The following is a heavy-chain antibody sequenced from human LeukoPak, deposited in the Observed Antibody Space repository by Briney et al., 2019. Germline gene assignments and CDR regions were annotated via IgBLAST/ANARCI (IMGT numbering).Heavy chain of an antibody. CDR3: ARVWRNYDILTGYYAYFDY. V-gene: IGHV4-34*01. J-gene: IGHJ4*02. CDR1: GGSLSGYY. D-gene: IGHD3-9*01. Sequence: SETLSLTCAVYGGSLSGYYWSWIRQPPGKGLEWIGEINHSGSTNYNPSLKSRVTISVDTFKNQFSLKLSSVTAADTAVYYCARVWRNYDILTGYYAYFDYWGQGTLVTVSS. CDR2: INHSGST.